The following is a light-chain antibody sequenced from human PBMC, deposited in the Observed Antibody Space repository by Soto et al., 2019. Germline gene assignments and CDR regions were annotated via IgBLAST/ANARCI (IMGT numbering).Light chain of an antibody. V-gene: IGLV1-40*01. CDR3: QSYDSSLRGAV. CDR1: SSNIGAGYD. CDR2: GNN. Sequence: QSVLTQPPSVSGAPGQRVTISCTGSSSNIGAGYDVHWYQQLPGTTPKLPIYGNNNRPSGVPDRFSGPKSGTSASLAITGLQADDEADYYCQSYDSSLRGAVFGGGTKLTVL. J-gene: IGLJ2*01.